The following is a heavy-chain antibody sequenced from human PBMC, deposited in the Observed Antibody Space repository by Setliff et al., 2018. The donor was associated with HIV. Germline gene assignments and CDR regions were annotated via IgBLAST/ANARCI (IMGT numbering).Heavy chain of an antibody. CDR2: IYYSGST. D-gene: IGHD6-19*01. Sequence: SETLSLTCSVSGDSISSSSYYWGWIRQPPGKGLEWIGSIYYSGSTHYNPSLKSRLTMSVDRSKNQFSLKLTSVTAADTAVYYCARDPPRSGWTLDYWGQGTLVTVSS. V-gene: IGHV4-39*02. J-gene: IGHJ4*02. CDR1: GDSISSSSYY. CDR3: ARDPPRSGWTLDY.